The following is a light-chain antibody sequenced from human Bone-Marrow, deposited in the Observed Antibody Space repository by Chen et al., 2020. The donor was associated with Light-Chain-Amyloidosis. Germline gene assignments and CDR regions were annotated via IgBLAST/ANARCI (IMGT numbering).Light chain of an antibody. CDR2: RVS. Sequence: DFQMTQSPASLSASVGDSVTIICRSGRHLSDWLCWYRQRPGIAPALLIYRVSTLQSGVPSRFSGSGSGTECALAIVPRQPDDFATYYCQQTYSTPRTFGRGTRVDI. V-gene: IGKV1-39*01. CDR1: RHLSDW. CDR3: QQTYSTPRT. J-gene: IGKJ3*01.